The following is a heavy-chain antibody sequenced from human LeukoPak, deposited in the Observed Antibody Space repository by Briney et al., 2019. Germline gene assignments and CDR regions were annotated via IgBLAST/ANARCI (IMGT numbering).Heavy chain of an antibody. J-gene: IGHJ4*02. Sequence: GGSLRLSCAASGFTVKDNFMSWVRQAPGKGLEWVSAIGASGATTVYADSVKGRFTISRDNSKSTLYLEMNSLRADDTAVYYCAKVWSTYYVDSWGQGTLVTVSS. D-gene: IGHD3-3*01. CDR1: GFTVKDNF. CDR2: IGASGATT. V-gene: IGHV3-23*01. CDR3: AKVWSTYYVDS.